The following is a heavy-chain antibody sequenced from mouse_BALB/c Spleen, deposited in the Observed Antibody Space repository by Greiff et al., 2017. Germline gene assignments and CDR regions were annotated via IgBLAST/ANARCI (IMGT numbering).Heavy chain of an antibody. Sequence: EVKLVESGGGLVQPKGSLKLSCAASGFTFNTYAMNWVRQAPGKGLEWVARIRSKSNNYATYYADSVKDRFTISRDDSQSMLYLQMNNLKTEDTAMYYCVRHGGYDYYYAMDYWGQGTSVTVSS. CDR2: IRSKSNNYAT. CDR1: GFTFNTYA. J-gene: IGHJ4*01. V-gene: IGHV10-1*02. CDR3: VRHGGYDYYYAMDY. D-gene: IGHD2-4*01.